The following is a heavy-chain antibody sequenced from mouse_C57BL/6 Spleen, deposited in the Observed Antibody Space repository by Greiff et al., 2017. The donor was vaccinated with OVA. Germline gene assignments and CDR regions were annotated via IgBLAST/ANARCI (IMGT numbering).Heavy chain of an antibody. CDR2: INPNNGGT. V-gene: IGHV1-26*01. J-gene: IGHJ3*01. D-gene: IGHD1-1*01. CDR1: GYTFTDYY. CDR3: ARGYYGSSYEMAY. Sequence: DVQLQQSGPELVKPGASVKISCKASGYTFTDYYMNWVKQSHGKSLEWIGDINPNNGGTSYNQKFKSKATLTVDKSSSTAYMELRSLTSEDSAVYYCARGYYGSSYEMAYWGQGTLVTVSA.